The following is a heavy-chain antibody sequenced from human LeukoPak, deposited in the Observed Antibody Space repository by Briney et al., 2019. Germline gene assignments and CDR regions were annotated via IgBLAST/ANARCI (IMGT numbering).Heavy chain of an antibody. J-gene: IGHJ4*02. CDR2: IYHSGST. V-gene: IGHV4-38-2*02. CDR1: GYSTSSGYY. D-gene: IGHD5-24*01. CDR3: ARGDGYNY. Sequence: SETLSLTCTVSGYSTSSGYYWGWIRQPPGKGLEWIGNIYHSGSTYYNPSLKSRVTISVGTSKNQFSLKLSSVTAADTAVYCCARGDGYNYWGQGTLVTVSS.